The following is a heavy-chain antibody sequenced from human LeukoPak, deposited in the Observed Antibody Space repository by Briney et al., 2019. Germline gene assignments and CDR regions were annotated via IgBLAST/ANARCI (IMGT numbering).Heavy chain of an antibody. CDR3: ARAIVAPLKNTAMVYFDY. CDR1: GYTFTGYY. Sequence: GASVKVSCKASGYTFTGYYMHWVRQAPGQGLEWMGWINPNSGGTNYAQKFQGRVTMTRDTSISTAYMELSRLRSDDTAVYYCARAIVAPLKNTAMVYFDYWGQGTLVTVSS. D-gene: IGHD5-18*01. V-gene: IGHV1-2*02. J-gene: IGHJ4*02. CDR2: INPNSGGT.